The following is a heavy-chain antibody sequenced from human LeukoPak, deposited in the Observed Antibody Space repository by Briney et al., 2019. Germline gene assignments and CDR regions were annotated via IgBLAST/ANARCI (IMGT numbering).Heavy chain of an antibody. CDR1: GFTFDDYG. CDR2: INWNGGST. CDR3: ASAYYYDSSGYYPYAEYFQH. Sequence: GGSLRLSCAASGFTFDDYGMSWVRQAPGKGLEWVSGINWNGGSTGYADSVKGRFTISRDNAKNSLYLQMNSLRAEDTAVCYCASAYYYDSSGYYPYAEYFQHWGQGTLVTVSS. D-gene: IGHD3-22*01. V-gene: IGHV3-20*04. J-gene: IGHJ1*01.